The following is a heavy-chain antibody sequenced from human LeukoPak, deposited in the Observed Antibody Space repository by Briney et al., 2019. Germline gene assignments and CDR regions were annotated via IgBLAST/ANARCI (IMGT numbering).Heavy chain of an antibody. J-gene: IGHJ4*02. CDR1: GYSISSGYY. CDR2: IYHSGST. Sequence: SETLPLTCTVSGYSISSGYYWGWIRPPPGKGLAWIGNIYHSGSTHYNPSLKSRVTISVDTSKNQFSLKLSSVTAGDTAVYYCARVADIVFDYWGQGALVTVSS. CDR3: ARVADIVFDY. V-gene: IGHV4-38-2*02. D-gene: IGHD3-16*02.